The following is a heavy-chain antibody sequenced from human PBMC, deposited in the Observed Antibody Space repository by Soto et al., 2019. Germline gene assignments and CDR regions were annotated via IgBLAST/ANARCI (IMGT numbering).Heavy chain of an antibody. CDR3: ARGKLYCSSTSSYDYYYGMDV. J-gene: IGHJ6*02. D-gene: IGHD2-2*01. Sequence: QVQLVQSGAEVKKPGSSVKVSCKASGGTFSSYAISWVRQAPGQGLEWMGGIIPIFGTANYAQKFQARVTITADKYTSNAYMELVSLSSEDTAVYYCARGKLYCSSTSSYDYYYGMDVWGQGTTVTVSS. CDR2: IIPIFGTA. V-gene: IGHV1-69*06. CDR1: GGTFSSYA.